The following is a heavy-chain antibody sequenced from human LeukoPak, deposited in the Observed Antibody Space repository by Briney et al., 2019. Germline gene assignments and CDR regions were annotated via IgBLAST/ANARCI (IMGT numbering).Heavy chain of an antibody. CDR3: ARDKDWAFDY. V-gene: IGHV3-48*02. J-gene: IGHJ4*02. CDR2: ISGSRI. Sequence: GGSLRLSCAASGFTFSDHSMNWVRQAPGKGLEWISYISGSRILYADSVKGRFTVSRDIAKNSLFLQMNSLRDEDTAVYFCARDKDWAFDYWGQGSLVTVSS. D-gene: IGHD3-9*01. CDR1: GFTFSDHS.